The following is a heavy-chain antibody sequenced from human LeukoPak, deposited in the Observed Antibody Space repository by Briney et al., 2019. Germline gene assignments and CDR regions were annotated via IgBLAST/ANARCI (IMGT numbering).Heavy chain of an antibody. CDR3: VRSPGGEFDY. CDR2: IYYSGNT. CDR1: GTSISSGAYS. J-gene: IGHJ4*02. V-gene: IGHV4-31*03. Sequence: SETLSLTCTVSGTSISSGAYSWSRVRQHPGKGLEWIAYIYYSGNTYYNPSLKRRVTISVDTSKNQFSLRLSSVTAADTAVYFCVRSPGGEFDYWGQGSLVTVSS. D-gene: IGHD2-8*02.